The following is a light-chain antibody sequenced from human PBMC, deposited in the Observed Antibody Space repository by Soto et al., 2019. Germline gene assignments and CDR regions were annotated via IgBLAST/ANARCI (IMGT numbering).Light chain of an antibody. J-gene: IGKJ1*01. CDR3: QQYGSSRRT. CDR2: GAS. Sequence: ESVLTQSPGTMSLSPGERATLPCSASQSVSSSYLAWYQQKPGQAPRLLIYGASSRATGIPDRFSGSGSGTDFTLTISRLEPEDFAVYYCQQYGSSRRTFGQGTKVDIK. V-gene: IGKV3-20*01. CDR1: QSVSSSY.